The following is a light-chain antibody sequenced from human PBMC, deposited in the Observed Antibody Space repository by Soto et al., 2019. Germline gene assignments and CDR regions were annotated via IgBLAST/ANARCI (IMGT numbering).Light chain of an antibody. V-gene: IGKV1-5*03. J-gene: IGKJ5*01. CDR3: QQYYSYSIT. Sequence: DIQMTQSPSTLSASVRDRVTITCRASQSIGSWLAWYQQKPGKAPKLLIYKASSLESGVPSRFSGSASGTEFTLTISSLQPDDYATYYCQQYYSYSITFGQGTRLAIK. CDR1: QSIGSW. CDR2: KAS.